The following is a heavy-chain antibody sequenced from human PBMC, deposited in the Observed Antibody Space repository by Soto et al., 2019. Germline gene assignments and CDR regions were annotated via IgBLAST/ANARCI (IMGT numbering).Heavy chain of an antibody. CDR2: IYWDDDK. CDR1: GFSLSTSGVG. Sequence: VSGPTLVNPTQTLTLTCTFSGFSLSTSGVGVGWIRQPPGKALEWLALIYWDDDKRYSPSLKSRLTITKDTSKNQVVLTMTNMDPVDTATYYCSYKPYHYGSGPFDPWGQGTLVTVSS. CDR3: SYKPYHYGSGPFDP. V-gene: IGHV2-5*02. J-gene: IGHJ5*02. D-gene: IGHD3-10*01.